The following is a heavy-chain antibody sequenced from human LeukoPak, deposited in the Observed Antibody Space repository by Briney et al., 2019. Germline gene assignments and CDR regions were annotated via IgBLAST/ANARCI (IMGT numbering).Heavy chain of an antibody. Sequence: VASVKVPCKASGGTFSSYAISWVRRAPGQGLEWMGGIIPMFGTANYAQKFQGGVTITADESTSTAYMELSSLRSEDTAVYYCARGNIAAAGRYYFDYWGQGTLVTVSS. CDR3: ARGNIAAAGRYYFDY. J-gene: IGHJ4*02. D-gene: IGHD6-13*01. CDR2: IIPMFGTA. V-gene: IGHV1-69*13. CDR1: GGTFSSYA.